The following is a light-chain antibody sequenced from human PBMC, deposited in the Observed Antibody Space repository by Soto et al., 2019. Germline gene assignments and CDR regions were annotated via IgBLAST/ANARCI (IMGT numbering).Light chain of an antibody. CDR1: QNVASY. CDR2: ATS. J-gene: IGKJ4*02. V-gene: IGKV1-39*01. CDR3: QQTYNTPLT. Sequence: DIQMTQSPSSLSASVGDTVTITCRASQNVASYLNWYQQKLGTAPKVLIYATSTLKTGVPSRFSGSGSGTEFILTITSLQPEDFATYYCQQTYNTPLTFGGGTKVEIK.